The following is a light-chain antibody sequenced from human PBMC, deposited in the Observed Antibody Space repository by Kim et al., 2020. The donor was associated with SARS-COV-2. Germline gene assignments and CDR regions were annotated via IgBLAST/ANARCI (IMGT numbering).Light chain of an antibody. V-gene: IGKV1-5*03. CDR2: KAS. CDR1: QSISDY. Sequence: ASVGDRVTITCRASQSISDYLAWYQQKPGKAPKLLIYKASNLESGVPSRFSGSGSGTEFTLTISSLQPDDFATYYCQQDNTYPWTFGQGTKVDIK. CDR3: QQDNTYPWT. J-gene: IGKJ1*01.